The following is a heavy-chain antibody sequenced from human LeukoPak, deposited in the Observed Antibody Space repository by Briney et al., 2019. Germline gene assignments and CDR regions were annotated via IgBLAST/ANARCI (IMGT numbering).Heavy chain of an antibody. D-gene: IGHD1-14*01. J-gene: IGHJ3*02. CDR1: GFTFNTFA. Sequence: QAGGSLRLSCSASGFTFNTFAMHWVRQAPGKGLEWVAVIWYDGSEQFYADSVRDRFTISRDNSRKTLYLQMNSLRADDTAVYYCARGRRLSFDNNDAFDIWGQGTAVTVSS. V-gene: IGHV3-33*01. CDR3: ARGRRLSFDNNDAFDI. CDR2: IWYDGSEQ.